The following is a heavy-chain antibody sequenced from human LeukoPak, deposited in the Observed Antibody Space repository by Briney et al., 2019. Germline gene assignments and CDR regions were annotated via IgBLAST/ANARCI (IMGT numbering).Heavy chain of an antibody. CDR2: ISAYNGNT. D-gene: IGHD3-10*01. CDR1: GYTFTSYG. Sequence: ASVKVSCKASGYTFTSYGISWVRQAPGQELEWMGWISAYNGNTNYAQKLQGRVTMTTDTSTSTAYMELRSLRSDDTAVYYCAMIWFGELLQINWLDPWGQGTLVTVSS. CDR3: AMIWFGELLQINWLDP. J-gene: IGHJ5*02. V-gene: IGHV1-18*01.